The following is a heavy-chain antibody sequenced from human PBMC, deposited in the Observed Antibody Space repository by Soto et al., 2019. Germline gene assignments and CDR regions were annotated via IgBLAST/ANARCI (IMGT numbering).Heavy chain of an antibody. CDR2: IDPSDSQT. CDR1: GYSFAGYW. J-gene: IGHJ4*02. V-gene: IGHV5-10-1*01. CDR3: ARLGYCTGASCYTFDS. D-gene: IGHD2-2*02. Sequence: GESLKISCKGSGYSFAGYWITWVRQKPGKGLEWMGRIDPSDSQTYYSPSFRGHVTISATKSITTVFLQWSGLKASDTAMYYCARLGYCTGASCYTFDSWGQGTLVTVSS.